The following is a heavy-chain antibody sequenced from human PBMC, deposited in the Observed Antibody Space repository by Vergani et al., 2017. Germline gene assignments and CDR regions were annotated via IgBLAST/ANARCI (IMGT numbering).Heavy chain of an antibody. CDR3: ARRVGILTGYYSFDY. CDR2: IYHSGDT. CDR1: NYSISSGYF. J-gene: IGHJ4*02. V-gene: IGHV4-38-2*02. Sequence: QVQLHESGPGLVKPSETLSLTCTVSNYSISSGYFWAWIRQPPGKGLEWIGDIYHSGDTFYNPSLKSRVTMSVDTSKNQFSLKLSSVTAADTAIYYCARRVGILTGYYSFDYWGQGTLVTVSS. D-gene: IGHD3-9*01.